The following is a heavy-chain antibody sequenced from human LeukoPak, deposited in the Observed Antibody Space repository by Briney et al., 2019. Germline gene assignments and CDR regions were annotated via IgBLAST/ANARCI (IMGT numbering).Heavy chain of an antibody. J-gene: IGHJ3*02. CDR2: INGSGGST. CDR3: AKELHCSSTSCYEAFDI. CDR1: GFTFSSYA. V-gene: IGHV3-23*01. D-gene: IGHD2-2*01. Sequence: GGALRLSCAASGFTFSSYAMSWVRQAPGEGLGWVSAINGSGGSTYYADSVKGRFTISRDNSKNTLYLQMNSLRAEDTAVYYCAKELHCSSTSCYEAFDIWGQGTMVTVSS.